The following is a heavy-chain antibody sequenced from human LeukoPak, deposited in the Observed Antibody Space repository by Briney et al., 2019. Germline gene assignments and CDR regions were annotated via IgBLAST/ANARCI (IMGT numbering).Heavy chain of an antibody. J-gene: IGHJ6*03. CDR2: ISGSGGYT. CDR1: GGSFSGYS. CDR3: AGGGFGEAYYYYYYMDV. V-gene: IGHV3-23*01. D-gene: IGHD3-10*01. Sequence: PSETLSLTCGVYGGSFSGYSWSWIRQPPGKGLEWVSSISGSGGYTYYADSVKGRFTISRDNSKNTLFLQMNSLRAEDTAVYYCAGGGFGEAYYYYYYMDVWGKGTTVTVSS.